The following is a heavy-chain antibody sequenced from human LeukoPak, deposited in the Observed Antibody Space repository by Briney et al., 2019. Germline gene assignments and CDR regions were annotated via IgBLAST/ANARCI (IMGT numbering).Heavy chain of an antibody. CDR3: ARVGLWHYPVDS. CDR1: GFTFSNYW. Sequence: PGGSLRLSCAASGFTFSNYWMHWVRQAPGKGLVWVSRINTDGSSTNYADSVKGRFTISRDNAKNTVYLQMNSLRAEDTAVYYCARVGLWHYPVDSWGQGTLVTVSS. D-gene: IGHD1-7*01. J-gene: IGHJ4*02. CDR2: INTDGSST. V-gene: IGHV3-74*01.